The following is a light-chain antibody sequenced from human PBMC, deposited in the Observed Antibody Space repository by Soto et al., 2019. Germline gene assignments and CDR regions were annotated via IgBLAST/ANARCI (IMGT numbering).Light chain of an antibody. CDR1: QSVSSN. CDR3: QQYKNWPLT. V-gene: IGKV3-15*01. J-gene: IGKJ4*01. Sequence: EIVMTQSPATLSVSPGDRATLSCRASQSVSSNLAWYQQKPGQAPRLLIYGASTRATGISARFSGSGSGTEFTLTSTRLQSEDLAVYHCQQYKNWPLTFGGGTKVEIK. CDR2: GAS.